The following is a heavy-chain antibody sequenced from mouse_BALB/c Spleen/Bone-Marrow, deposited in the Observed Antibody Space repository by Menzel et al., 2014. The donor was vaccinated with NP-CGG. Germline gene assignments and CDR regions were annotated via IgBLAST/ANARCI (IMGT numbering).Heavy chain of an antibody. CDR2: IDPANGNT. Sequence: VQLQQSGAEIVKPGASVKSSCTTSGFNIEDSYIYWMKQRPEQGLEWIGRIDPANGNTKYDPKFQGKANITVDPSSATAYLQLSSLTSEHTAVYYCARNFGSSLDYWGQGTTLTGSS. J-gene: IGHJ2*01. CDR3: ARNFGSSLDY. D-gene: IGHD1-1*01. CDR1: GFNIEDSY. V-gene: IGHV14-3*02.